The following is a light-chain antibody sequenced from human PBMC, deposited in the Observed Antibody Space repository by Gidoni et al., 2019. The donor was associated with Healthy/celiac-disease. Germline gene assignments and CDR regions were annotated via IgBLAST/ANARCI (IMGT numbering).Light chain of an antibody. CDR2: QDS. CDR1: KLGDKY. CDR3: QAWDSSTVV. J-gene: IGLJ2*01. V-gene: IGLV3-1*01. Sequence: YELTQPPSVSEPPGQTASITCSGDKLGDKYACWYQQKPGQSPVLVIYQDSKRPSGIPERFSGSNSGNTATLTISGTQAMDEADYYCQAWDSSTVVFGGGTKLTVL.